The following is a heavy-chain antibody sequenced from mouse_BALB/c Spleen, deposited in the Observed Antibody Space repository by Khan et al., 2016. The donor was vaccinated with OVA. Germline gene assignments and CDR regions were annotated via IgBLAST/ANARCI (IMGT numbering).Heavy chain of an antibody. D-gene: IGHD2-4*01. J-gene: IGHJ3*01. CDR1: GFSLTNYS. V-gene: IGHV2-2*02. Sequence: QVQLKESGPGLVQPSQSLSITCTVSGFSLTNYSVHWVRQSPGKGLEWLGVIWSAGSTDYNAAFISRLTIRKDNSRSQVLFKMNSLQHNETAIYYCARRGYDYGRGALFAYWGQGTLVTVSA. CDR2: IWSAGST. CDR3: ARRGYDYGRGALFAY.